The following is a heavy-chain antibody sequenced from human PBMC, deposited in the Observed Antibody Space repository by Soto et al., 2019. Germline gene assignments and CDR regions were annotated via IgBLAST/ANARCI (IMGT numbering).Heavy chain of an antibody. Sequence: QVQLVESGGSVVQPGRSLRLSCAASGFTFSSYGMHWVRQAPGKGLEWVAVICYDGSNKYYADSVKCRFTISRDNSKNTLYLHMNSLRAEDTAVYYCAREYDSNYPYYYYYGMDGWGQGTTVTVSS. J-gene: IGHJ6*02. CDR1: GFTFSSYG. V-gene: IGHV3-33*01. CDR2: ICYDGSNK. CDR3: AREYDSNYPYYYYYGMDG. D-gene: IGHD4-4*01.